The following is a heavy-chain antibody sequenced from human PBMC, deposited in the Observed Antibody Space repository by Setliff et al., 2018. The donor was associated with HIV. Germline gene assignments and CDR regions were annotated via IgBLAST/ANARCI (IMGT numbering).Heavy chain of an antibody. Sequence: SETLSLTCTVSGVSISSGSYYWSWIRQPAGKGLEWIGHIYTSGSTNYNPSLKSRVTISVDTSKNQFSLKLSSVTAADTAVYYCARSEMPSIIDYWGQGTLVTVSS. CDR1: GVSISSGSYY. CDR2: IYTSGST. V-gene: IGHV4-61*09. J-gene: IGHJ4*02. CDR3: ARSEMPSIIDY. D-gene: IGHD2-2*01.